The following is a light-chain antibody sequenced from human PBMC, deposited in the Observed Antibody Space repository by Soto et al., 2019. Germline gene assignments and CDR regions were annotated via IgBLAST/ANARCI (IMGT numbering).Light chain of an antibody. CDR2: EVN. J-gene: IGLJ2*01. V-gene: IGLV2-23*02. CDR3: CSYAGGNTLI. CDR1: NGGVGSYDL. Sequence: QSVVTQPASVSGSPGQSITISCTGTNGGVGSYDLVSWYQQYPGKAPKLIIYEVNKRPSGVSNRFSGAKSGNTASLTISGLQSEDEADYDCCSYAGGNTLIFGGGTKVTVL.